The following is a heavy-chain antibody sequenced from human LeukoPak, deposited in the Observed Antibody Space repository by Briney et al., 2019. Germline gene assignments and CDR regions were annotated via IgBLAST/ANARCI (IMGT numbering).Heavy chain of an antibody. CDR2: ISFDGSNT. CDR3: ARSRYSNGYDY. J-gene: IGHJ4*02. V-gene: IGHV3-74*01. D-gene: IGHD6-19*01. Sequence: GGSVRLSCAASGFTFRGYWMHWVRQVPGKGLMGVSRISFDGSNTTYADSVKGRFTISRDNAKNTLYLQMNSLTAEDTAVYYCARSRYSNGYDYWGQGTLVTVSS. CDR1: GFTFRGYW.